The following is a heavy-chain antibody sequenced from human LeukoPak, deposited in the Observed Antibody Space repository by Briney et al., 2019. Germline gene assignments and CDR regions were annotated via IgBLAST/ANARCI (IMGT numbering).Heavy chain of an antibody. D-gene: IGHD3-9*01. CDR2: IKTKIDGGTT. Sequence: PGGSLRLSCAGSGFVFRNAYMGWVRQAPGKGLERVGHIKTKIDGGTTDYAAPVKGRFTISRDDSKNTVFLQMSESKSEDTALYFCTSTHYDISTGYYHPPDYWGQGTLVTVSS. V-gene: IGHV3-15*01. CDR1: GFVFRNAY. CDR3: TSTHYDISTGYYHPPDY. J-gene: IGHJ4*02.